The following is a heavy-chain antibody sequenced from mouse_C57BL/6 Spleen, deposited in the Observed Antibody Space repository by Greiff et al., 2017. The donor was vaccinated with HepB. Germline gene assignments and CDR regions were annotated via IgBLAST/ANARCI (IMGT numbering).Heavy chain of an antibody. V-gene: IGHV5-16*01. CDR2: INYDGSST. CDR3: ARVAPRAMDY. Sequence: EVQRVESEGGLVQPGSSMKLSCTASGFTFSDYYMAWVRQVPEKGLEWVANINYDGSSTYYLDSLKSRFIISRDNAKNILYLQMSSLKSEDTATYYCARVAPRAMDYWGQGTSVTVSS. J-gene: IGHJ4*01. CDR1: GFTFSDYY.